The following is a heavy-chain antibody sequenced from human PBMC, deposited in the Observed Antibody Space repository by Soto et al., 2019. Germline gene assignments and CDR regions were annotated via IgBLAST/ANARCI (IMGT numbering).Heavy chain of an antibody. D-gene: IGHD6-19*01. CDR1: GFTFSSYA. CDR2: ISGSGVST. J-gene: IGHJ4*02. CDR3: VKEHITGWPNFDF. V-gene: IGHV3-23*01. Sequence: GGSLRLSCAASGFTFSSYAMSWVRQAPGKGLEWVSAISGSGVSTYYADSVKGRFTISRDNSKSALYLQMNSLRADDTAVYFCVKEHITGWPNFDFWGQGTLVTVSS.